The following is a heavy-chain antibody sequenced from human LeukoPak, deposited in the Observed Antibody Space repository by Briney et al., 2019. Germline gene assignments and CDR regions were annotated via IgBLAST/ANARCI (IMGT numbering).Heavy chain of an antibody. CDR1: GGSISSTNYY. CDR3: ARLHDFWSGSSLVDY. V-gene: IGHV4-39*01. J-gene: IGHJ4*02. CDR2: IYYNGYT. Sequence: SETLSLTCTLSGGSISSTNYYWGWIRQPPGKGLEWIGSIYYNGYTYYNPSLKSRVTISVDTSKNQFSLKLRSVTAADTAVYYCARLHDFWSGSSLVDYWGQGTLVTVSS. D-gene: IGHD3-3*01.